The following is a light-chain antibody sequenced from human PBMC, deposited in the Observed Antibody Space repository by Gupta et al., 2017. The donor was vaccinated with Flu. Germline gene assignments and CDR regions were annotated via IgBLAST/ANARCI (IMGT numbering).Light chain of an antibody. Sequence: QSVLTQPPSVSPAPGQRATISCTGRSSNIGAGYDVHWYQQLPGTAPKLLIYGNSNRPSGVPDRFSGSKSGTSASLAITGLQAEDEADYYCQSYDSSLSGHVVFGGGTKLTGL. J-gene: IGLJ2*01. CDR1: SSNIGAGYD. CDR3: QSYDSSLSGHVV. V-gene: IGLV1-40*01. CDR2: GNS.